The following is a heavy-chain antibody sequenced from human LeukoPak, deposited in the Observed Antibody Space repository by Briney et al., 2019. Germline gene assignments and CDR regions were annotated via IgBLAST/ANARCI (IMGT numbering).Heavy chain of an antibody. CDR3: ARDKTAYCGGDCYSGWDAFDI. Sequence: GGSLRLSCAASGFTFSSSAMSWVRQAPGKGLEWVSAISGSGGSTYYADSVKGRFTISRDNSKNTLYLQMNSLRAEDTAVYYCARDKTAYCGGDCYSGWDAFDIWGQGTMVTVSS. CDR1: GFTFSSSA. V-gene: IGHV3-23*01. J-gene: IGHJ3*02. CDR2: ISGSGGST. D-gene: IGHD2-21*02.